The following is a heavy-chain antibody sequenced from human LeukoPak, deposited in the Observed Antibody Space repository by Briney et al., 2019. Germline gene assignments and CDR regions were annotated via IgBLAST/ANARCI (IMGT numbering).Heavy chain of an antibody. Sequence: PGGSLRLSCAASGFTVSTNYMTWVRQAPGKGLEWVSVIYGGGSTYYADSVKGRFTISRDNSKNTLYLQMNSLRAEDTAVYYCAKVVYYSCGYYNDYWGQGTLVTVSS. CDR3: AKVVYYSCGYYNDY. CDR1: GFTVSTNY. V-gene: IGHV3-53*01. J-gene: IGHJ4*02. D-gene: IGHD3-22*01. CDR2: IYGGGST.